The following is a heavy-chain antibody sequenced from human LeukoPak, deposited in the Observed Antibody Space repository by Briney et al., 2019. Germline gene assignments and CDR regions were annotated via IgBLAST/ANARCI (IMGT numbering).Heavy chain of an antibody. J-gene: IGHJ4*02. D-gene: IGHD2-15*01. CDR3: ARGQVSCSGGSCCEVVMESTTFDY. Sequence: SETLSLTCAVYGGSFSGYYWSWIRQPPGKGLEWIGEINHSGSTNYNPSLKSRVTMSVDTSKNQFSLKLSSVTAADTAVYYCARGQVSCSGGSCCEVVMESTTFDYWGQGTLVTVSS. CDR1: GGSFSGYY. V-gene: IGHV4-34*01. CDR2: INHSGST.